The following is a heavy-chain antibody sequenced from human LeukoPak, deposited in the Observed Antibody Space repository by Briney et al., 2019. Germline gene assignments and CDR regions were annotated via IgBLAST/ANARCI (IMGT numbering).Heavy chain of an antibody. CDR3: ARDTDFWSAIDY. Sequence: GGSLRLSCAASGCTFSSYWMHWVRQAPGKGLVWVSRINSDGSSTSYADSVKGRFTISRDNAKNTLYLQMNSLRAEDTAVYYCARDTDFWSAIDYWGQGTLVTVSS. D-gene: IGHD3-3*01. V-gene: IGHV3-74*01. CDR2: INSDGSST. CDR1: GCTFSSYW. J-gene: IGHJ4*02.